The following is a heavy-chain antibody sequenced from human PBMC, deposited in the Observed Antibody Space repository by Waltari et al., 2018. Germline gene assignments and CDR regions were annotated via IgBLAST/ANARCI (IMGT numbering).Heavy chain of an antibody. D-gene: IGHD3-10*01. V-gene: IGHV3-74*03. CDR2: ISNDDTMI. Sequence: EEHLLESGGGLVQPGDSLRLSCVASGFRFSNYWMNWVRQAPGKGLVCVERISNDDTMITFADSVKGRFTISRDNAKNTLYLQMKRLRAEDTAVYYCVRLAQRTYRSPVPGRHYYYGMDVWGQGTTVTVSS. CDR1: GFRFSNYW. CDR3: VRLAQRTYRSPVPGRHYYYGMDV. J-gene: IGHJ6*02.